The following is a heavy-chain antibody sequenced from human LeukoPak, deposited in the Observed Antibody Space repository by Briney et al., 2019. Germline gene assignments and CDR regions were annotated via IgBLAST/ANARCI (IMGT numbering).Heavy chain of an antibody. CDR2: VQQEGSEK. CDR1: GFTFNSYW. CDR3: AKPMWELRRGDY. D-gene: IGHD1-26*01. Sequence: GGSLRLSCVASGFTFNSYWMSWVRQAPGKGLEWVANVQQEGSEKYYVDSVKGRFTISRDNAKNSVYLQMNSLRAEDTAVYYCAKPMWELRRGDYWGQGTLVTVSS. V-gene: IGHV3-7*01. J-gene: IGHJ4*02.